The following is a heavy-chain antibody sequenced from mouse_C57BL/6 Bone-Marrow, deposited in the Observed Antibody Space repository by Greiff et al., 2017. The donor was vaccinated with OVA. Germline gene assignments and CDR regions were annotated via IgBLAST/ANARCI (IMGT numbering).Heavy chain of an antibody. CDR3: ARRPYGSSYDYFDY. Sequence: VQLQESGAELVRPGTSVKMSCKASGYTFTNYWIGWAKQRPGHGLEWIGDIYPGGGYTNYNEKFKGKATLTADKSSSTAYMQFSSLTSEDSAIYYCARRPYGSSYDYFDYWGQGTTLTVSS. CDR2: IYPGGGYT. V-gene: IGHV1-63*01. J-gene: IGHJ2*01. D-gene: IGHD1-1*01. CDR1: GYTFTNYW.